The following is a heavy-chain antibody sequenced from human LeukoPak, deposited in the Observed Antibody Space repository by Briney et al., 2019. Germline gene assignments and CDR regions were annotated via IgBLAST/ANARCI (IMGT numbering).Heavy chain of an antibody. J-gene: IGHJ4*02. CDR2: IYYSGST. CDR1: GGSISNSSSY. Sequence: PSETLSLTCTVSGGSISNSSSYWGWIRQPPGKGLEWIGSIYYSGSTYYNPSLKSRVTISVDTSKNQFSLKLSSVTAADTAVYYCARHSPVGIFYFDYWGQGSLVTVSS. D-gene: IGHD1-26*01. CDR3: ARHSPVGIFYFDY. V-gene: IGHV4-39*01.